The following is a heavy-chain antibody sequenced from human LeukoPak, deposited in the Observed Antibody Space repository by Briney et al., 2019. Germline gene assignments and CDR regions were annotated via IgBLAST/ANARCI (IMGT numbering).Heavy chain of an antibody. J-gene: IGHJ3*02. V-gene: IGHV1-69*06. Sequence: ASVKVSCKVSGGTFSSYAISWVRQAPGQGLEWMGGIIPIFGTANYAQKFQGRVTITADKSTSTAYMELSSLRSEDTAVYYCARAPVVPAAMLAFDIWGQGTMVTVSS. CDR3: ARAPVVPAAMLAFDI. CDR1: GGTFSSYA. D-gene: IGHD2-2*01. CDR2: IIPIFGTA.